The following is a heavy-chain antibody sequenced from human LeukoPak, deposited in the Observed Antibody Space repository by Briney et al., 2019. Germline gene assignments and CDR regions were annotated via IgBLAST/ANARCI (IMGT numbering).Heavy chain of an antibody. J-gene: IGHJ4*02. CDR2: VSGSGGTT. CDR1: GFTFSSYA. CDR3: AGSELELFYPIDY. V-gene: IGHV3-23*01. Sequence: GGSLRLSCAASGFTFSSYAMSWVRQAPGKGLEWVSAVSGSGGTTYYADSVKGRFTISRDNSKNTLYLQMNRLRAEDTAVYYFAGSELELFYPIDYWGQGTLVTVSS. D-gene: IGHD1-7*01.